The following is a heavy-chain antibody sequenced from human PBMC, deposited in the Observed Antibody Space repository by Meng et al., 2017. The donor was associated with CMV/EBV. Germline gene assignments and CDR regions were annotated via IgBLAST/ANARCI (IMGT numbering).Heavy chain of an antibody. CDR1: GYTFTGYY. CDR2: INPTRGGT. J-gene: IGHJ4*02. D-gene: IGHD2-15*01. CDR3: ARDDGSLDY. V-gene: IGHV1-2*02. Sequence: QAQLVQFGSEVKKPGGAVKVSCKAPGYTFTGYYMHGVRQAPGRGLEWMGWINPTRGGTNYAQKFQGRVTMTRDTSISTAYMELSRLRSDDTAVYYCARDDGSLDYWGQGTLVTVSS.